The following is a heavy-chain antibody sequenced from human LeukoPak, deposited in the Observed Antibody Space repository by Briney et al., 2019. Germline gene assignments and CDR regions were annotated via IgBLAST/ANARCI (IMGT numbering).Heavy chain of an antibody. V-gene: IGHV3-21*01. J-gene: IGHJ4*02. CDR2: ISSSSSYI. CDR1: GFTFSSYS. D-gene: IGHD6-6*01. Sequence: PGGSLRLSCAASGFTFSSYSMNWVRQAPGKGLEWVSSISSSSSYIYYADSVKGRFTISRDNAKNSLYLQMNSLRAEDTAVYYCARGQPGSSSPDFDYWGQGTLVTVSS. CDR3: ARGQPGSSSPDFDY.